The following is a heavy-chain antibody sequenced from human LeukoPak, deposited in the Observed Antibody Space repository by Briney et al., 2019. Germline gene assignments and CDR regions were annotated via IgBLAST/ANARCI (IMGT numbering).Heavy chain of an antibody. CDR2: IWYDGSNE. CDR1: GFTFSSYD. V-gene: IGHV3-33*01. CDR3: ARGRYTSSPYFDY. Sequence: GGSLRFSCAASGFTFSSYDLHWVRQAPGKVLQWVAVIWYDGSNEYYADSVKGRFTVSRDNSKNTLYLQMNSLRVDDTAVYYCARGRYTSSPYFDYWGQGALVTVSS. D-gene: IGHD6-6*01. J-gene: IGHJ4*02.